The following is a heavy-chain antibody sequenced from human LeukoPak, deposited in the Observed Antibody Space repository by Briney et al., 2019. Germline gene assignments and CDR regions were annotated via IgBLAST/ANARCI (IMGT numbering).Heavy chain of an antibody. Sequence: SVNVSCKASGGTFSSYAISWVRQAPGQGLEWMGRIIPILGIANYAQKFQGRVTITADKSTSTAYMELSSLRSEDTAVYYCARGPPLERCDYWGQGTLVTVSS. CDR1: GGTFSSYA. D-gene: IGHD4-17*01. V-gene: IGHV1-69*04. CDR3: ARGPPLERCDY. CDR2: IIPILGIA. J-gene: IGHJ4*02.